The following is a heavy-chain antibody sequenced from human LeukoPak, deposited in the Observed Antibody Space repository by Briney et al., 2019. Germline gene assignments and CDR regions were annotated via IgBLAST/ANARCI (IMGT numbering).Heavy chain of an antibody. CDR3: ARRDSGSYYNYFDY. J-gene: IGHJ4*02. D-gene: IGHD3-10*01. Sequence: GGSLRLSCAASGFTFSSYGMHWVRQAPGKGLEWVAVIWYDGSNKYYADSVKGRFTISRDNSKNTLYLQMDSLRAEDTAVYYCARRDSGSYYNYFDYWGQGTLVTVSS. V-gene: IGHV3-33*01. CDR1: GFTFSSYG. CDR2: IWYDGSNK.